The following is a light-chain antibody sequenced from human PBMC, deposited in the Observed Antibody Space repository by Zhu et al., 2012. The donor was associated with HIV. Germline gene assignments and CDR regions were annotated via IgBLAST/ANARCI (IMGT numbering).Light chain of an antibody. CDR3: QQTLHLTLGT. J-gene: IGKJ2*01. Sequence: DIQMTQSPSSLSASVGDRVTITCRASQTISSYLNWYQQKRGKAPNLLIYGASSLQSGVPSRFSGSGSGTDFTLTISSLQTEDFATYYCQQTLHLTLGTFGQGTKLEIK. CDR1: QTISSY. V-gene: IGKV1-39*01. CDR2: GAS.